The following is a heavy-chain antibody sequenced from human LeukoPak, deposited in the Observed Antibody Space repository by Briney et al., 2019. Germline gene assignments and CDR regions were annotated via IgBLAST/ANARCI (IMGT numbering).Heavy chain of an antibody. J-gene: IGHJ4*02. CDR1: GASIGSYY. CDR2: ISNSVST. V-gene: IGHV4-4*08. D-gene: IGHD5-24*01. Sequence: SETLSLTCTVSGASIGSYYWSWIRQPPGKGLEWITFISNSVSTNYNPSLKSRVTISLDTSREQLSLRLSSVIAADTAVYYCVATERWLQWDYWGQGTLVTVSS. CDR3: VATERWLQWDY.